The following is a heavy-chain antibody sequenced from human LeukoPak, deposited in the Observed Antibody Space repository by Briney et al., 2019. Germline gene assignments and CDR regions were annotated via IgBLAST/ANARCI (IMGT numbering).Heavy chain of an antibody. Sequence: GGSLRLSCAASGFTFSSYAMGWVRQAPGKGLEWVSAISGSGGSTYYADSVKGRFTISRDNSKNTLYLQMNSLRAEDTAVYYCAKVCGYSSSWHGYWGQGTLVTVSS. V-gene: IGHV3-23*01. D-gene: IGHD6-13*01. CDR3: AKVCGYSSSWHGY. CDR1: GFTFSSYA. CDR2: ISGSGGST. J-gene: IGHJ4*02.